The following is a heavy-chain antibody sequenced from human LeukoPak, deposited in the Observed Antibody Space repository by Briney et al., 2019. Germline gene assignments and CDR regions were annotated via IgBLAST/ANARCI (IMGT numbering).Heavy chain of an antibody. Sequence: GGSLRLSCAASGFTFSSYAMSWVRQAPGKGLEWVSAISGSGGSTYYADSVKGRFTISRANSKNTLYLQMNSLRAEDTAVYYCAKLHTVQLRLWFGELLSYFQHWGQGTLVTVSS. D-gene: IGHD3-10*01. CDR2: ISGSGGST. CDR1: GFTFSSYA. V-gene: IGHV3-23*01. CDR3: AKLHTVQLRLWFGELLSYFQH. J-gene: IGHJ1*01.